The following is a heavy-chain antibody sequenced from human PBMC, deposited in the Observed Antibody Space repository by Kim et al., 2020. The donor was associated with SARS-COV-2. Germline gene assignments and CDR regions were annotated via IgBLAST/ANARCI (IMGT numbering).Heavy chain of an antibody. J-gene: IGHJ6*03. CDR1: GVSISSTHYY. Sequence: SETLSLTCTVSGVSISSTHYYWGWIRQTPGKGLEWIGNVYYTGSRYFSPSLRNRINILVDTSKNEFSLKLSSVTAADTAVYYCGRHDGLNDYLFAEDYM. D-gene: IGHD4-17*01. V-gene: IGHV4-39*01. CDR3: GRHDGLNDYLFAEDYM. CDR2: VYYTGSR.